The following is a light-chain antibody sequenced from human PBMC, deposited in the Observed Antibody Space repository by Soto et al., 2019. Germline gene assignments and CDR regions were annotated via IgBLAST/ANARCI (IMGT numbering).Light chain of an antibody. CDR2: DAS. CDR1: QSISSW. Sequence: DIQMTQSPSTLSASVGDRVTITCRASQSISSWLAWYQQKPGKAPKLLIYDASSLESGVPSRFSGSGSGTDFTLTISSLQPQDIATYYCQHFANLPMTFGQGTRLEIK. CDR3: QHFANLPMT. J-gene: IGKJ5*01. V-gene: IGKV1-5*01.